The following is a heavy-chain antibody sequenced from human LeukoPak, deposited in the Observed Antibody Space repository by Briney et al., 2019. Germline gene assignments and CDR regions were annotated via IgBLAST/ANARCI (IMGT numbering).Heavy chain of an antibody. Sequence: SETLSLTCAVYGGSFSGYYWSWIRHRPGKGLERLGEINHSGRTNYNPSLKSRATLTVDTSKNQFSLKLSSVTAADTAVYYCARDRRYSSSWRLPGWFDPWGQGTLVTVSS. CDR3: ARDRRYSSSWRLPGWFDP. D-gene: IGHD6-13*01. CDR1: GGSFSGYY. J-gene: IGHJ5*02. CDR2: INHSGRT. V-gene: IGHV4-34*01.